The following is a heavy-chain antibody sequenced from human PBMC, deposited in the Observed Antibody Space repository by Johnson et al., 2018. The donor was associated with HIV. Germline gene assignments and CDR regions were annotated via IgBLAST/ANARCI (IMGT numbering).Heavy chain of an antibody. CDR1: GFTFSSYG. V-gene: IGHV3-30*18. D-gene: IGHD6-13*01. CDR3: AKVSSWYLLRAFDI. Sequence: QVQLVESGGGVVQPGRSLRLSCAASGFTFSSYGMHWVRQAPGKGLEWVAVISYDGSNKYYADSVKGRFTISRDNSKNTLYLQMNSLRAEDTAVYYFAKVSSWYLLRAFDIWGQGTMVPFSS. CDR2: ISYDGSNK. J-gene: IGHJ3*02.